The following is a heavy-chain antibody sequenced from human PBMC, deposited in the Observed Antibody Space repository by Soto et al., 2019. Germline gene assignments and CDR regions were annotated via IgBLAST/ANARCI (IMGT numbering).Heavy chain of an antibody. CDR1: GYTFTSYD. V-gene: IGHV1-8*01. CDR3: SRVDPGETSPFDH. CDR2: MNRNSGNT. Sequence: GASVKVSCKASGYTFTSYDINWVRQATGQGLEWMGWMNRNSGNTGYAQKVKGRVTMTRNTSISTVYMELSSLRSEDTAVYYCSRVDPGETSPFDHWGQGTLVTVSS. J-gene: IGHJ4*02. D-gene: IGHD3-10*01.